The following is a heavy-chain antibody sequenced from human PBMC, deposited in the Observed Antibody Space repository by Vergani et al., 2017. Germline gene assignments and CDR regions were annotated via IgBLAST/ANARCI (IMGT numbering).Heavy chain of an antibody. V-gene: IGHV1-69*01. Sequence: QVQLVQSGAEVKKPGSSVKVSCKASGGTFSSYAISWVRQAPGQGLEWMGGIIPIFGTANYAQKFQGRVTITADESTSTAYMELSRLRSNDTAVYYCARERIRLFGVVVHDAFDIWGQGTMVTVSS. CDR3: ARERIRLFGVVVHDAFDI. CDR2: IIPIFGTA. CDR1: GGTFSSYA. J-gene: IGHJ3*02. D-gene: IGHD3-3*01.